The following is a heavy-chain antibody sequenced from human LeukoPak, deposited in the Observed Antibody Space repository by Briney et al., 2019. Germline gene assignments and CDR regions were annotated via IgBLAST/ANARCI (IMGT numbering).Heavy chain of an antibody. CDR2: IYTSGST. CDR3: ARLGIAAAGTYYYYMDV. CDR1: GGSISSGSYC. Sequence: PSQTLSLTCTVSGGSISSGSYCWSWIRQPAGKGLEWIGRIYTSGSTNYNPSLKSRVTISVDTSKNQFSLKLSSVTAADTAVYYCARLGIAAAGTYYYYMDVWGKGTTVTVSS. J-gene: IGHJ6*03. D-gene: IGHD6-13*01. V-gene: IGHV4-61*02.